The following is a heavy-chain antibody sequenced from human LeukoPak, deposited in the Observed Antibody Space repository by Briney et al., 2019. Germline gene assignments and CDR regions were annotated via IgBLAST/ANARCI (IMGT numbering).Heavy chain of an antibody. J-gene: IGHJ3*02. CDR3: TRDFGCPSSGSGSLCGFDI. V-gene: IGHV3-49*04. D-gene: IGHD3-10*01. CDR2: IRSKPFGGTA. CDR1: GFTFGDYS. Sequence: GGSLRLSCSTSGFTFGDYSMSWVRQAPGKGLEWVSFIRSKPFGGTAEYAASVKGRFTISRDDSRSIAYLQMSSLKTDDTAVYYCTRDFGCPSSGSGSLCGFDIWGQGTMVTVSS.